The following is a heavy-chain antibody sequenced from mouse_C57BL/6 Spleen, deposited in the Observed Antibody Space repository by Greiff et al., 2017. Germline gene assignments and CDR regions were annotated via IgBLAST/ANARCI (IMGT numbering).Heavy chain of an antibody. V-gene: IGHV1-55*01. D-gene: IGHD2-5*01. J-gene: IGHJ1*03. CDR2: IYPGSGST. CDR3: ASAYYSNYDWYFDV. CDR1: AYTFTSYW. Sequence: VKLQQPGAELVKPGASVKMSCKASAYTFTSYWITWVKQRPGQGLEWIGDIYPGSGSTNYNEKFKSKATLTVDTSSSTAYMQLSSLTSEDSAVYYGASAYYSNYDWYFDVWGTGTTVTVSS.